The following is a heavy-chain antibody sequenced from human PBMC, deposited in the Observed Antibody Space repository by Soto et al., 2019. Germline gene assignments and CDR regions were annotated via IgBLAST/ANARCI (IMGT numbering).Heavy chain of an antibody. CDR1: GGSFSGYQ. V-gene: IGHV4-34*01. Sequence: QAQLQQWGAGLLKPSETLSLTCAVYGGSFSGYQWSWIRQTPGKGLEWIGEINDSGNINYNPSLKRRVTMVRDTPKKQISLKLSSVTAADTAVYYCARGLILWFGELSRRGGYYYYMDVWGKGTTVTVSS. J-gene: IGHJ6*03. CDR2: INDSGNI. CDR3: ARGLILWFGELSRRGGYYYYMDV. D-gene: IGHD3-10*01.